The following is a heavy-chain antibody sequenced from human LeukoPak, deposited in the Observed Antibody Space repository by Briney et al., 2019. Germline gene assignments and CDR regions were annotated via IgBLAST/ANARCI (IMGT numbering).Heavy chain of an antibody. CDR1: GFTFSTYW. CDR3: ARGVPIFGVAPDY. J-gene: IGHJ4*02. CDR2: VKSDGSST. Sequence: PGGSLRLSCAASGFTFSTYWLHWVRQAPGKGLVWVSRVKSDGSSTNYADSVQGRFTISRDNAKNTLYLQMNSLRTEDTAVYYCARGVPIFGVAPDYWGQGTLVTVSS. D-gene: IGHD3-3*01. V-gene: IGHV3-74*01.